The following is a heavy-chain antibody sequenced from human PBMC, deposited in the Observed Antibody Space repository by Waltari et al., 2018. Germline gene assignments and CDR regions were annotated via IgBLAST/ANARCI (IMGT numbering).Heavy chain of an antibody. CDR1: GGSISSTSYY. CDR3: ARPGRVGGGSLMGLDY. Sequence: QLQLQESGPGLVKPSDTLSLTCPVSGGSISSTSYYCAWLRQPPGKGLEWIGSFSYNGNTYYNPSLKSRVTISVDTSKNQFSLQLTSVTAADTAMYYCARPGRVGGGSLMGLDYWGQGTLVTVSS. J-gene: IGHJ4*02. V-gene: IGHV4-39*01. D-gene: IGHD2-15*01. CDR2: FSYNGNT.